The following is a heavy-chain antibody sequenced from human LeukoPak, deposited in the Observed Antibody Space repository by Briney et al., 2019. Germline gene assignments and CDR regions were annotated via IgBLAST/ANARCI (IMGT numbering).Heavy chain of an antibody. D-gene: IGHD3-3*01. CDR1: GFTFDDYA. CDR3: ARDGPMYYDFWSXPXXYXXGXDV. V-gene: IGHV3-9*01. Sequence: GGSLRLSCAASGFTFDDYAMHWVRQAPGKGLEWVSGISWNSGSIGYADSVKGRFTISRDNAKNSLYLQMNSLRDEDTAVYYCARDGPMYYDFWSXPXXYXXGXDVWGXXTXVTVSS. J-gene: IGHJ6*01. CDR2: ISWNSGSI.